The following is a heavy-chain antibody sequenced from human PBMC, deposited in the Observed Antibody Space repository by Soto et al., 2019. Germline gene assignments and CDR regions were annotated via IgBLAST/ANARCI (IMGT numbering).Heavy chain of an antibody. Sequence: PSETLSLTCAVSGYSISSGYYWGWLRQPPGKGLERIGSLYHGGSTYYNPSLNSRVILSIYMTNYHVFLILNSVTAAVTAVYYRSRVGPWVPCYYDSSPYTCENWCDPWGEGALVTVAS. V-gene: IGHV4-38-2*01. CDR2: LYHGGST. J-gene: IGHJ5*02. D-gene: IGHD3-22*01. CDR1: GYSISSGYY. CDR3: SRVGPWVPCYYDSSPYTCENWCDP.